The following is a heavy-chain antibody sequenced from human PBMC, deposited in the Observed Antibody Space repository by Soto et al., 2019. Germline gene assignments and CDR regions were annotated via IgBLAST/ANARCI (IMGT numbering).Heavy chain of an antibody. J-gene: IGHJ3*01. V-gene: IGHV4-30-2*01. CDR2: ITHQGFT. CDR3: AKDRGTRRGAFDV. CDR1: CDSIRISSYS. D-gene: IGHD3-10*01. Sequence: PSETLSLTCAVSCDSIRISSYSWSWIRQPPGKGLEWVAYITHQGFTYFNPSLKSRLSISVDTSKSQVSLTLTSVTAADTAVYYCAKDRGTRRGAFDVWGRGALVT.